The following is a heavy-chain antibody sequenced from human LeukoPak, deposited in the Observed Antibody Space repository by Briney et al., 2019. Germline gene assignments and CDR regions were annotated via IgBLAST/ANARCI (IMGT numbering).Heavy chain of an antibody. CDR3: APTNSWHYYFDY. CDR1: GYTFTNYY. J-gene: IGHJ4*02. Sequence: ASVKVSCTTSGYTFTNYYMHWVRQAPGQGLEWMGWINPNSGGTNYAEKFQGRVTMTRDTSISTAYMELSRLRSDDTAVYYCAPTNSWHYYFDYWGQGTLVTVSS. D-gene: IGHD6-13*01. V-gene: IGHV1-2*02. CDR2: INPNSGGT.